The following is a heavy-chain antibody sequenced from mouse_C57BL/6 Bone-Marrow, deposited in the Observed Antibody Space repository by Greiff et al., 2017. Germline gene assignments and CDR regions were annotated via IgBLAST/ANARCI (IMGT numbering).Heavy chain of an antibody. CDR3: TGEDYFDY. CDR1: GFTFSNYW. Sequence: EVNVVESGGGLVQPGGSMKLSCVASGFTFSNYWMNWVRQSPGQGLEWVAQIRLKSDNYATHYAESVKGRFTISRDDSKSSVYLQMNNLRSEDTGIYYCTGEDYFDYWGQGTTLTVSS. J-gene: IGHJ2*01. V-gene: IGHV6-3*01. CDR2: IRLKSDNYAT.